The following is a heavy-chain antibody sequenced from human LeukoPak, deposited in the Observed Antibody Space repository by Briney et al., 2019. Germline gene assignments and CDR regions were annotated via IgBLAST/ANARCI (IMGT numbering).Heavy chain of an antibody. Sequence: SETLSLTCTVSGGSINNYYWSWIRQPAGKGLEWIGRIYTRGSTNYNPSLKSRVTMSVDTSKNQFSLKLSSVTAADTAVYYCTRGRYCSADICSGGDAFDIWGQGTMVSVSS. CDR1: GGSINNYY. V-gene: IGHV4-4*07. J-gene: IGHJ3*02. CDR3: TRGRYCSADICSGGDAFDI. CDR2: IYTRGST. D-gene: IGHD2-15*01.